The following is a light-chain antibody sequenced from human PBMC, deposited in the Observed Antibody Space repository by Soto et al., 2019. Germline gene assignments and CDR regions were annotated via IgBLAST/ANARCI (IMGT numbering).Light chain of an antibody. Sequence: EIVFTGGEVRLSSGSGKIGSVSCRASVRVADNVAWHQQKPGQAPRLLLYGASSRATGIPDRFSGSGSATQFTLTISRLPSEAFAVYYCQQYGNSLTFGAGTKVDIK. CDR3: QQYGNSLT. CDR1: VRVADN. CDR2: GAS. J-gene: IGKJ4*01. V-gene: IGKV3-15*01.